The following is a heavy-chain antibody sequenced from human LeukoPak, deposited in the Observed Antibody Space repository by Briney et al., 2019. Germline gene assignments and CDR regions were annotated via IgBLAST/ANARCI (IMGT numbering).Heavy chain of an antibody. Sequence: SETLSLTCTVSGDSISSYYWSWIRQPAGKGLEWIGRIYTSGSTNYNPSLKSRVTISVDTSKNQFSLKLSSVTAADTAVYYCARCTEYYYYYYMDDWGKGTTVTVTS. CDR3: ARCTEYYYYYYMDD. CDR2: IYTSGST. J-gene: IGHJ6*03. CDR1: GDSISSYY. V-gene: IGHV4-4*07.